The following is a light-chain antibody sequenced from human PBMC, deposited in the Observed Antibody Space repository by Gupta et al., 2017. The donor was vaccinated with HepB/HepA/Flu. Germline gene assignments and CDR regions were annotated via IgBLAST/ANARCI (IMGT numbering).Light chain of an antibody. CDR3: CSFAGSQTYV. V-gene: IGLV2-11*01. CDR2: HVT. Sequence: QSALTQPRSVSGSPGQSLTISCTGTNRDVGGYNYVSWYQQHPGKAPRLRAYHVTVRPSGVPDRFSGSKSGNTESLTISGLQPQDEADDDCCSFAGSQTYVFGGGTKVTVL. CDR1: NRDVGGYNY. J-gene: IGLJ2*01.